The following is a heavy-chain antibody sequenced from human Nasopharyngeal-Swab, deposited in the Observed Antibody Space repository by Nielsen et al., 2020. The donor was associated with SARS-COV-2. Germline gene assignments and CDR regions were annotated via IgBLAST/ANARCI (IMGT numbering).Heavy chain of an antibody. V-gene: IGHV1-8*01. CDR2: MNPNSGNT. Sequence: WGRQAPGQGLEWMGWMNPNSGNTGYEQKFQGRVTMTRNTSISTAYMELSSLRSEDTAVYYCARSDSSGYYLYYYGMDVWGQGTTVTVSS. CDR3: ARSDSSGYYLYYYGMDV. D-gene: IGHD3-22*01. J-gene: IGHJ6*02.